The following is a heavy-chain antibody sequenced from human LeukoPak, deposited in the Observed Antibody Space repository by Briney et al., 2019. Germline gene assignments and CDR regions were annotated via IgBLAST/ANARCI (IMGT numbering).Heavy chain of an antibody. V-gene: IGHV3-7*01. Sequence: GGSLRLSCGVSGFTFSDYCMNWVRQAPGKGLEWVANIKQDGSEKSHVDSVKGRFTISTDNATNSLYLQKSGLRAEDTAVYYCGRNGTAPGLYFDLWGQGTLVTVSS. CDR1: GFTFSDYC. D-gene: IGHD6-13*01. CDR2: IKQDGSEK. J-gene: IGHJ4*01. CDR3: GRNGTAPGLYFDL.